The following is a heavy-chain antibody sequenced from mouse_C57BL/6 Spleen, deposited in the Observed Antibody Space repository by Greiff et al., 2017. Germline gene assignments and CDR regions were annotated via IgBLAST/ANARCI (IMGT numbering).Heavy chain of an antibody. CDR3: AREDWNYGSRRGYFDV. Sequence: VQLQQSGAELVRPGTSVKVSCKASGYAFTNYLIEWVKQRPGQGLEWIGVINPGSGGNNYNEKFKGKATLTADKSYSTAYMQLSSLTSEDSAVYFCAREDWNYGSRRGYFDVWGTGTTVTVSS. CDR2: INPGSGGN. CDR1: GYAFTNYL. J-gene: IGHJ1*03. V-gene: IGHV1-54*01. D-gene: IGHD1-1*01.